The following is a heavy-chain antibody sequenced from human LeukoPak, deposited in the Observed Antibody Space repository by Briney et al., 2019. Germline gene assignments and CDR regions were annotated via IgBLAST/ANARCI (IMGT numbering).Heavy chain of an antibody. Sequence: ASVXXXXXXXGYTLTELSMHWVRQAPGKGREGRGGFDPEDGETIYAQKFQGRVTMTEDTSTATAYMELSSLRSEDTAVYYCATDLTAAAGTGYWGQGTLVTVSS. CDR2: FDPEDGET. V-gene: IGHV1-24*01. CDR3: ATDLTAAAGTGY. J-gene: IGHJ4*02. D-gene: IGHD6-13*01. CDR1: GYTLTELS.